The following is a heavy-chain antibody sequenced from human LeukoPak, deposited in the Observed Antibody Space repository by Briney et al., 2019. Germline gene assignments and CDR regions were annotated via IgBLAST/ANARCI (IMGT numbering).Heavy chain of an antibody. Sequence: GESLKISCKGSGYSFTSYWISWVRQMPGKGLEWMGIIYPGDSDTRYSPSFQGQVTISADKSISTAYLQWSSLRASDTAIYYCARRAGSCSGGSCEYFEYWGQGTLVTVSS. CDR3: ARRAGSCSGGSCEYFEY. V-gene: IGHV5-51*01. J-gene: IGHJ4*02. CDR2: IYPGDSDT. D-gene: IGHD2-15*01. CDR1: GYSFTSYW.